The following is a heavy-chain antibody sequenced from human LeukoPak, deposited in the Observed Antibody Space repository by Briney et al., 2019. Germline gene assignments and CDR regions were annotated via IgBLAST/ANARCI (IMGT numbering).Heavy chain of an antibody. Sequence: SETLSLTCTVSGGSVSSGSYYWSWIRQPPGKGLEWIGYIYYSGSTNYNPSLKSRVTISVDTSKNQFSLKLSSVTAADTAVYYCARPSSSLGAFDIWGQGTMVTVSS. CDR2: IYYSGST. CDR1: GGSVSSGSYY. V-gene: IGHV4-61*01. J-gene: IGHJ3*02. CDR3: ARPSSSLGAFDI. D-gene: IGHD6-13*01.